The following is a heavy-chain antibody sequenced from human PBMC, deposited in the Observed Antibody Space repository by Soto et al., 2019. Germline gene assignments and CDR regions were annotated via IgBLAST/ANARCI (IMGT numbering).Heavy chain of an antibody. CDR1: GGSVSSSNW. CDR2: IYHSGSA. J-gene: IGHJ3*02. V-gene: IGHV4-4*02. CDR3: ARVPGVVVSADDAFDI. D-gene: IGHD2-21*02. Sequence: QVQLQESGPGLVKPSGTLSLTCAVSGGSVSSSNWWSWVRQSPGKGLEWMGEIYHSGSAHYNPSLKIRATISLDKSKNLFSLRLTSVTAADTAVYYCARVPGVVVSADDAFDIWGPGTRVIVSS.